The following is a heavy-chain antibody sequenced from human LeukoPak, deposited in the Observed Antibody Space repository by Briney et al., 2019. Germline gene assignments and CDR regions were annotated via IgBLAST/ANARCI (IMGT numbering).Heavy chain of an antibody. J-gene: IGHJ4*02. D-gene: IGHD3-10*01. V-gene: IGHV4-38-2*02. Sequence: SETLSLTCTVSGYSISSGYYWGWIRQPPGKGLEWIGSIYYSGSTYYNPSLKSRVTISVDTSKNQFSLKLSSVTAADTAVYYCAREAGSLLWFGEPYYFDYWGQGTLVTVSS. CDR1: GYSISSGYY. CDR3: AREAGSLLWFGEPYYFDY. CDR2: IYYSGST.